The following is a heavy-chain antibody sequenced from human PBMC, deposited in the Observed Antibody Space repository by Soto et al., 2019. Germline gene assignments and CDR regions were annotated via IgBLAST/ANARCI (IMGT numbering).Heavy chain of an antibody. D-gene: IGHD2-2*01. CDR1: GFTFSSYA. V-gene: IGHV3-23*01. CDR2: ISGCGGST. Sequence: GGSLRLSCAASGFTFSSYAMSWVRQAPGKGLEWVSAISGCGGSTYYADSVKGRFTISRDNSKNTLYLQMNSLRAEDTAVYYCAKFFASRIVVVPAANDYWGQGTLVTVSS. J-gene: IGHJ4*02. CDR3: AKFFASRIVVVPAANDY.